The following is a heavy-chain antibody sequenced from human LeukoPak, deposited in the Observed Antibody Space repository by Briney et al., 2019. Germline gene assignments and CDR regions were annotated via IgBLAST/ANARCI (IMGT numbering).Heavy chain of an antibody. V-gene: IGHV1-8*02. CDR2: MNPNSGNT. D-gene: IGHD6-19*01. J-gene: IGHJ3*02. CDR3: ARPYSSGWLATDAFDI. CDR1: GGTFSSYA. Sequence: GSSVKVSCKASGGTFSSYAISWVRQAPGQGLEWMGWMNPNSGNTGYAQKFQGRVTMTRNTSISTAYMELSSLRSEDTAVYYCARPYSSGWLATDAFDIWGQGTMVTVSS.